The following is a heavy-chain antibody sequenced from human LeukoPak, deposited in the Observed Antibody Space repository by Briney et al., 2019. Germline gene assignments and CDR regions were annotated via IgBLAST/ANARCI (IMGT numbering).Heavy chain of an antibody. J-gene: IGHJ3*02. D-gene: IGHD3-22*01. CDR1: GFTFSSYT. CDR2: ISSSSRYI. Sequence: SGGSLRLSCAASGFTFSSYTMKWVREAPGRGLEWGSSISSSSRYIYYADSVKGRFTISRDNAKNTLFLQMNSLRAEDTAVYYCARPLTYYYDSGGAFDIWGQGTMVTVSS. V-gene: IGHV3-21*01. CDR3: ARPLTYYYDSGGAFDI.